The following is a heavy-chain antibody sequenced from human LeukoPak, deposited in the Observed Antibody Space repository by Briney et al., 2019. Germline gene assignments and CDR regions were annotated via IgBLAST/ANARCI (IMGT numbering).Heavy chain of an antibody. V-gene: IGHV4-38-2*02. CDR3: ARSSIIAAAGPYYFDY. Sequence: SETLSLTCTVSGGSISSYYWGWIRQPPGKGLEWIGSIYHSGRTFYNPSLKSRVTISVDTSKNQFSLKLTSVTAADTAVYYCARSSIIAAAGPYYFDYWGQGTLVTVSS. CDR1: GGSISSYY. J-gene: IGHJ4*02. D-gene: IGHD6-13*01. CDR2: IYHSGRT.